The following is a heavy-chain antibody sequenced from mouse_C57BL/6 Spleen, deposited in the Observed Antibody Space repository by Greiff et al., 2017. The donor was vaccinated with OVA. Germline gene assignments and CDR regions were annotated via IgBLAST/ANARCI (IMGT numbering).Heavy chain of an antibody. D-gene: IGHD1-1*01. CDR2: ISSGSSTI. Sequence: DVKLVESGGGLVKPGGSLKLSCAASGFTFSDYGMHWVRQAPEKGLEWVAYISSGSSTIYYADTVKGRFTISRDNAKNTLFLQMTSLRSEDKAMYYCARTLTVVDCDYWGQGTTLTVSS. CDR1: GFTFSDYG. V-gene: IGHV5-17*01. CDR3: ARTLTVVDCDY. J-gene: IGHJ2*01.